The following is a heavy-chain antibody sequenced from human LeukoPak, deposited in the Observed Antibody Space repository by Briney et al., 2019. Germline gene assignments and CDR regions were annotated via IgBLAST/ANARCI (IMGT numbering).Heavy chain of an antibody. D-gene: IGHD6-19*01. CDR2: INPNTGGT. J-gene: IGHJ4*02. V-gene: IGHV1-2*02. CDR1: GYTFTGYY. CDR3: ARRTSTGYSNGWTFDY. Sequence: ASVKVSCKASGYTFTGYYIHWVRQAPGQGLEWMGWINPNTGGTNYAQKFQGRVTMTRDTSISTAYMELSRLRSDDTAVYYCARRTSTGYSNGWTFDYWGQGTLVTVSS.